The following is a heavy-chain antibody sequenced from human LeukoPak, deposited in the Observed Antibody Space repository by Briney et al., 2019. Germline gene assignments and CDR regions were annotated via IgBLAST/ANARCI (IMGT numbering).Heavy chain of an antibody. J-gene: IGHJ3*02. V-gene: IGHV3-73*01. CDR1: GFTFSGSA. CDR2: IRSKTNSYAT. D-gene: IGHD1-26*01. Sequence: QAGGSLRLSCAASGFTFSGSAMHWVRQASGKGLEWVGRIRSKTNSYATAYAASVKGRFTISRDDSQNTAYLQMNSLKTEDTAVYYCTGPTRSGSYEPNAFDIWGQGTMVSVSS. CDR3: TGPTRSGSYEPNAFDI.